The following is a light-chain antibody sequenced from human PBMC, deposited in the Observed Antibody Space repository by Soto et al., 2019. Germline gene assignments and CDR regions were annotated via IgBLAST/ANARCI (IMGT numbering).Light chain of an antibody. CDR1: QSVRNY. J-gene: IGKJ2*01. V-gene: IGKV3-11*01. Sequence: EIVLTQSPGTLSLSPGERATLSCRASQSVRNYLAWYQQKPGQAPRLLIYDASSRATGTPARFSGSGSGTDFILTISSLEPEDFAVYYCQQRNHWYTYGQGTKLEIK. CDR3: QQRNHWYT. CDR2: DAS.